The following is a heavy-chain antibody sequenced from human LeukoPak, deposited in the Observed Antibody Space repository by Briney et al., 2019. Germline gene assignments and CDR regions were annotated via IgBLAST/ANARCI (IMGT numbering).Heavy chain of an antibody. CDR3: ARHIGGGIEDMDV. D-gene: IGHD3-16*02. J-gene: IGHJ6*03. CDR2: IYVTGT. Sequence: SETLSLTCTVSGGSICTYYWSWIRQSPGKGLEWIGYIYVTGTRYNPYLQSRVTISVDRSRNQFFLKMSSVTAADTAVYYCARHIGGGIEDMDVWGKGTKVIVSS. V-gene: IGHV4-59*08. CDR1: GGSICTYY.